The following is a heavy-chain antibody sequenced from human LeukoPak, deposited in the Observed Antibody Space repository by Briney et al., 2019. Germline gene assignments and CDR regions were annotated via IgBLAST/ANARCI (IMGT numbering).Heavy chain of an antibody. V-gene: IGHV3-7*03. CDR2: IKQDGSEK. D-gene: IGHD3-9*01. J-gene: IGHJ4*02. CDR3: AGGTGFIIKD. Sequence: GGSLRLSCAASGYTFSLYWMNWVRRAPGKGLEWVANIKQDGSEKNYVDSVKGRFTISRDNAKNSLYLQMNNLRVEDTAMYYCAGGTGFIIKDWGQGTLVTVSS. CDR1: GYTFSLYW.